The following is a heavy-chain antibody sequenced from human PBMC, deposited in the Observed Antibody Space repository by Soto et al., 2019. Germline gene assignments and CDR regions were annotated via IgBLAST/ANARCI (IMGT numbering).Heavy chain of an antibody. CDR3: ARAYSSGWFSYFDF. V-gene: IGHV6-1*01. D-gene: IGHD6-19*01. CDR2: TYYRSGWSR. CDR1: GFSISTDSAA. Sequence: SQTLSLTWDISGFSISTDSAAWNWIRQSPSRGLEWLGRTYYRSGWSREYAVSVRGRITINPDTSKNQFSLQLNSVTPEDTAVYYCARAYSSGWFSYFDFWGQGTLVTVSS. J-gene: IGHJ4*02.